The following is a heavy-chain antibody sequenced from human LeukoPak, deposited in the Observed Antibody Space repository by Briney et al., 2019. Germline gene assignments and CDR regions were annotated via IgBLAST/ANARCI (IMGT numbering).Heavy chain of an antibody. V-gene: IGHV4-34*01. CDR1: GGSFSGYY. D-gene: IGHD6-13*01. CDR3: ARGPRATDLSSTCYLNY. Sequence: SETLSLTCAVYGGSFSGYYWSWLRLPPGKGLEWIGEINHSGSTNYNPPLKSRVTISVDTSKNQFSLKLSSVTAADTAAYYCARGPRATDLSSTCYLNYWGQGTLVTVSS. J-gene: IGHJ4*02. CDR2: INHSGST.